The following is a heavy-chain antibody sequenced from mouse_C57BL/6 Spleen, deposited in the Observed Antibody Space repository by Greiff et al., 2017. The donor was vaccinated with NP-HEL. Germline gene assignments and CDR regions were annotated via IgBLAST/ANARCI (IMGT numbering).Heavy chain of an antibody. J-gene: IGHJ4*01. CDR2: ISYDGSN. CDR1: GYSITSGYY. CDR3: ARGVYYDYDGAMDY. V-gene: IGHV3-6*01. D-gene: IGHD2-4*01. Sequence: EVQLQESGPGLVKPSQSLSLTCSVTGYSITSGYYWNWIRQFPGNKLEWMGYISYDGSNNYNPSLKNRISITRDTSKNQFFLKLNSVTTEDTATYYCARGVYYDYDGAMDYWGQGTSVTVSS.